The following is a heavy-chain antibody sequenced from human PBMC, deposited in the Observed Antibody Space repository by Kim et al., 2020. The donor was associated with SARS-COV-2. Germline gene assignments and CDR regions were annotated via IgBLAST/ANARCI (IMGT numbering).Heavy chain of an antibody. V-gene: IGHV5-51*01. J-gene: IGHJ3*02. CDR3: ATGQPLGAFDI. CDR2: T. Sequence: TRYSPSFQGQVTISADKSISTAYLQWSSLKASDTAMYYCATGQPLGAFDIWGQGTMVTVSS. D-gene: IGHD7-27*01.